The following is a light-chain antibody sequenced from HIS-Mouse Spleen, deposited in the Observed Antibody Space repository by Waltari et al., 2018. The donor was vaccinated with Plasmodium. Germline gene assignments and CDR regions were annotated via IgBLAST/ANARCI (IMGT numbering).Light chain of an antibody. J-gene: IGLJ3*02. V-gene: IGLV5-37*01. CDR2: YYSDSDQ. CDR1: SDINVGSYN. Sequence: QPVLTQPPSSSASPGDSARLTCTLPSDINVGSYNIYWYQQKPGSPPRSPLYYYSDSDQGQGAGAPSRFFGSKAASANTVIFLIAGLQSEDEADYYCMIWPCNATGVFGGGTKLTVL. CDR3: MIWPCNATGV.